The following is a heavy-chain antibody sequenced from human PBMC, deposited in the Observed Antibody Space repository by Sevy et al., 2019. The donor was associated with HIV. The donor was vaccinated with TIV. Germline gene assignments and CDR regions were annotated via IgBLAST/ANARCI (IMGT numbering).Heavy chain of an antibody. D-gene: IGHD2-2*01. Sequence: ASVKVSCKASGGTFSSYAISWVRQAPGQGLEWMGGIIPIFGTANYAQKFQGRVPITADESTSTAYMELSSLRSEDTAVYYCARNPHLGYCSSTSCYLAWFDPWGQGTLVTVSS. CDR3: ARNPHLGYCSSTSCYLAWFDP. CDR2: IIPIFGTA. V-gene: IGHV1-69*13. CDR1: GGTFSSYA. J-gene: IGHJ5*02.